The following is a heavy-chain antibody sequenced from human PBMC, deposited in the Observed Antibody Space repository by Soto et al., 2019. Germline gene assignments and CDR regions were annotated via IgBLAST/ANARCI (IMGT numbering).Heavy chain of an antibody. CDR3: ARGPAAAARPDAYYYYYGMDV. CDR2: INSDGSST. V-gene: IGHV3-74*01. D-gene: IGHD6-6*01. CDR1: GFTFSSYW. J-gene: IGHJ6*02. Sequence: PGGSLRLSCAASGFTFSSYWMYWVRQAPGKGLVWVSRINSDGSSTSYADSVKGRFTIPRDNAKNTLYLQMNSLRAEDTAVYYCARGPAAAARPDAYYYYYGMDVWGQGTTVTVSS.